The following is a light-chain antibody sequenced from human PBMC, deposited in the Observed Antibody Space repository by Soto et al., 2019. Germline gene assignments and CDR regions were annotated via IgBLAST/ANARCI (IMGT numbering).Light chain of an antibody. Sequence: DIRLTQSPSSLSASVEDRVMIARRASQSINSRLAWYQQKPGNAPKXXXYAAFILQSGVPSRFSGYGSGTDFTLSISSLKTEDFATYYCQQADSFPITFGQGTKVVI. CDR3: QQADSFPIT. V-gene: IGKV1-12*01. J-gene: IGKJ1*01. CDR2: AAF. CDR1: QSINSR.